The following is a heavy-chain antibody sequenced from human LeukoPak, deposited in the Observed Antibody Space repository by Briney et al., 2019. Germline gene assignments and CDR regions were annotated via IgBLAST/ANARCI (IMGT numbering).Heavy chain of an antibody. J-gene: IGHJ3*01. D-gene: IGHD2-2*01. CDR3: ARAWDFVVGAFDL. CDR1: EFSIRLNY. CDR2: VYSGGDK. V-gene: IGHV3-53*01. Sequence: PGGFLRLSCAASEFSIRLNYMTWVRQAPWKGLEWVSIVYSGGDKYYADSVKGRFTISRDDSKNTLYLQMSSLRGEDTAIYYCARAWDFVVGAFDLWGQGTMVTVSS.